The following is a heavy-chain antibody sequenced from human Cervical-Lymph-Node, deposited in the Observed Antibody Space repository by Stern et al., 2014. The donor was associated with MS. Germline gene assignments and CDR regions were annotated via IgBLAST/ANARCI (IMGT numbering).Heavy chain of an antibody. CDR3: AGSGTYYPDY. CDR2: VHYSGTT. Sequence: QVQLQESGPGLVKPSETLSLTCSVSGGSISSYYWNWIRQPPGKGLEWIANVHYSGTTNYNPSLKSRFPILLAPSMNKTPLNRTSVTAADTAVYYCAGSGTYYPDYWGQGILVTVSS. V-gene: IGHV4-59*08. J-gene: IGHJ4*02. D-gene: IGHD3-3*01. CDR1: GGSISSYY.